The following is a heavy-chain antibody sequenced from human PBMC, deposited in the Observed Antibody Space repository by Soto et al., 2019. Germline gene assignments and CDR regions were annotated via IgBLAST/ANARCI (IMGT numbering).Heavy chain of an antibody. V-gene: IGHV4-31*03. Sequence: SETLSLTCTVSGGSISRGGYYWSWIRQHPGKGLEWIGYIYYSGSTYYNPSLKSRVTISVDTSKNQFSLKLSSVTAADTAVYYCARQRDTFRPFDYWGQGTLVTVSS. CDR2: IYYSGST. CDR1: GGSISRGGYY. CDR3: ARQRDTFRPFDY. J-gene: IGHJ4*02.